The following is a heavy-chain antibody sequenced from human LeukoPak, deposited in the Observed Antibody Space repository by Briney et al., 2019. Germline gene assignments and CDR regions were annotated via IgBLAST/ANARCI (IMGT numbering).Heavy chain of an antibody. J-gene: IGHJ5*02. CDR2: INHSGST. CDR3: GSGPNWFDP. V-gene: IGHV4-34*01. Sequence: SETLSLTCAVYGGSFSDYYWSWIRQPPGKGLEWIGEINHSGSTNYNPSLKSRVTISVDTSKNQFSLKLSSVTAADTAVYYCGSGPNWFDPWGQGTLVTVSS. CDR1: GGSFSDYY.